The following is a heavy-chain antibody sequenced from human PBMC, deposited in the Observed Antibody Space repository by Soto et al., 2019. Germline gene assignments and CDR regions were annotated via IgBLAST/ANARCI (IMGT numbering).Heavy chain of an antibody. CDR1: GFTFSSYA. V-gene: IGHV3-30-3*01. D-gene: IGHD2-8*01. J-gene: IGHJ4*01. CDR2: ISYDGSNT. Sequence: GGSLRLSCAASGFTFSSYAMHWVRQAPGKGLEWVAVISYDGSNTYYADSVKGRFTISRDNSKNTLYLQMNSLRAGDTAVYYCARNPSRDHAFDFWGQGTLVTVSS. CDR3: ARNPSRDHAFDF.